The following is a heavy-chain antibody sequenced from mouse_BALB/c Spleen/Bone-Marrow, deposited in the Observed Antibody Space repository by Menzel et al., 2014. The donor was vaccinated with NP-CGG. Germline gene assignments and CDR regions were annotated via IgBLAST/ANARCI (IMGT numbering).Heavy chain of an antibody. CDR3: ARRGGWLGYFDV. D-gene: IGHD2-3*01. CDR2: ILPGSGST. V-gene: IGHV1-9*01. J-gene: IGHJ1*01. CDR1: GYTFSSYW. Sequence: QVQLQQSGAELMKPGASVKISCKATGYTFSSYWLDWVKQRPGHGLEWIGEILPGSGSTNYNEKFKGKATFTADTSSNTAYMQLSSLTSEDSAVYYCARRGGWLGYFDVWGAGTTVTVSS.